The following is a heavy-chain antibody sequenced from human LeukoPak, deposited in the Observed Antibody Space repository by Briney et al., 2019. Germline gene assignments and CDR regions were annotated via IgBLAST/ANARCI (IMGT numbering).Heavy chain of an antibody. CDR2: IYTSGST. CDR1: GGSISSYY. V-gene: IGHV4-4*07. CDR3: ASMAYSSSSGVFEY. Sequence: SETLSLTCTVSGGSISSYYWSWIRQPAGKGLEWIGRIYTSGSTNYNPSLKSRVTMSVDTSKNQFSLKLSSVTAADTAVYYCASMAYSSSSGVFEYWGQGTLATVSS. J-gene: IGHJ4*02. D-gene: IGHD6-6*01.